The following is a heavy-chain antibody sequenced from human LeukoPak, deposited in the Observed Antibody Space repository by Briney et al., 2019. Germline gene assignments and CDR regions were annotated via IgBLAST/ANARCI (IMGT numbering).Heavy chain of an antibody. V-gene: IGHV4-61*02. Sequence: SQTLSLTCTVSGGSISSGSYYWSWLRQPAGKGLEWIGRIYTSGSTNYNPSLKSRVTISVDTSKNQFSLKLSSVTAADTAVYYCAREVGGSIFGVVTNWFDPWGQGTLVTVSS. D-gene: IGHD3-3*01. CDR1: GGSISSGSYY. J-gene: IGHJ5*02. CDR2: IYTSGST. CDR3: AREVGGSIFGVVTNWFDP.